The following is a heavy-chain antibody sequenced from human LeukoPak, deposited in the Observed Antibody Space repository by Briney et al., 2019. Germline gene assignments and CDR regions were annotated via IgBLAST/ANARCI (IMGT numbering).Heavy chain of an antibody. D-gene: IGHD6-6*01. CDR1: GGSFSGYY. V-gene: IGHV4-34*01. Sequence: RPSETLSLTCAAYGGSFSGYYWSWIRQPPGKGLEWIGEINHSGSTNYNPSLKSRGTISVDTSKNQFSLKLSSVTAADTAVYYCARGEYSSSSWFDPWGQGTLVTVSS. CDR3: ARGEYSSSSWFDP. J-gene: IGHJ5*02. CDR2: INHSGST.